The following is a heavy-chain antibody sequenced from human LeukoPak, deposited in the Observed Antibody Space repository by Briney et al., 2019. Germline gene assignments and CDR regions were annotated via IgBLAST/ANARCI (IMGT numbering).Heavy chain of an antibody. CDR1: NGSISSYH. J-gene: IGHJ4*02. V-gene: IGHV4-4*09. CDR3: ATLRVSGSYLYYFDY. CDR2: ILTSGTT. Sequence: PSETLSLTCTVSNGSISSYHWSWVRQPPGKGLEWIRYILTSGTTNYNPSLKSRLTISVDTSKNQFTLKLSSVTAADTAVYYCATLRVSGSYLYYFDYWGQGTLVTVSS. D-gene: IGHD1-26*01.